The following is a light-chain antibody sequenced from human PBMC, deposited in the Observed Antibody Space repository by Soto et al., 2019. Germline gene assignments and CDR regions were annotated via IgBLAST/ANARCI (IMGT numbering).Light chain of an antibody. CDR2: GAS. J-gene: IGKJ4*01. CDR1: QSVSSSY. V-gene: IGKV3-20*01. Sequence: EFVLTQSPGTLSLSPGERATLSCRASQSVSSSYLAWYQQKPGQAPWLLIYGASSRATGIPDRFSCSGSGTDFTLTISRLEPEDFALYYCQQYGSSPLTFGGGTKVDIK. CDR3: QQYGSSPLT.